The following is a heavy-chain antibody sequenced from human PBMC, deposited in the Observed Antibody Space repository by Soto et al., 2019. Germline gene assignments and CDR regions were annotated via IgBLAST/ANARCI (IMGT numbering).Heavy chain of an antibody. CDR3: ARHLPYCGGDCYSLAY. CDR1: GGSISSDY. Sequence: ETLCLTCTVSGGSISSDYWSWIRQPPGKGLEWIGYIYYSASTNYSPSLKSRVTISVDTSKNQFSLNLSSVTAADTAVYYCARHLPYCGGDCYSLAYWGQGTLVTVS. V-gene: IGHV4-59*08. CDR2: IYYSAST. D-gene: IGHD2-21*02. J-gene: IGHJ4*02.